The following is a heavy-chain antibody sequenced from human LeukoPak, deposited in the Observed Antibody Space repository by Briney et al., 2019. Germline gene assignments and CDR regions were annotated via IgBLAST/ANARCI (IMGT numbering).Heavy chain of an antibody. CDR2: ISGIGGNT. V-gene: IGHV3-23*01. J-gene: IGHJ4*02. CDR1: GFSFSSYA. CDR3: AKDHYGSGSYYNPFDY. D-gene: IGHD3-10*01. Sequence: GGSLRLSCAASGFSFSSYAMSWVRQTPGEGLEWVLVISGIGGNTYYADSVKGRFTISRDHSKNTLYLQLNSLRAEDTAVYYCAKDHYGSGSYYNPFDYWGQGTLVTVSS.